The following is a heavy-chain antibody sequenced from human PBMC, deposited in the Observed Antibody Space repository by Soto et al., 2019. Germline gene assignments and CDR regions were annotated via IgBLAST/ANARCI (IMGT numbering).Heavy chain of an antibody. V-gene: IGHV4-31*03. J-gene: IGHJ5*02. D-gene: IGHD3-3*01. CDR1: GGSISSGDYY. CDR2: IYYSGST. Sequence: QVQLQESGPGLVKPSQTLSLTCTVSGGSISSGDYYWSWIRQHPGKGLEWIGYIYYSGSTYYNPSLKSGVTISVDTSKNQFSLKPSSVTAADTAVYYFARWWSGSRQGFDPWGQGTLVTVSS. CDR3: ARWWSGSRQGFDP.